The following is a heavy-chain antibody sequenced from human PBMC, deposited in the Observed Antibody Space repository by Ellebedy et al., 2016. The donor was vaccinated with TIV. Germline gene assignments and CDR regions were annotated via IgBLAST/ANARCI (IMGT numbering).Heavy chain of an antibody. CDR2: VNSVSTSM. D-gene: IGHD4-23*01. CDR3: AKYEAVGGNTRSDAFDI. CDR1: GFPFSSYN. Sequence: GESLKISCAVSGFPFSSYNMNWIRQAPGKGLEWVSAVNSVSTSMFYADSVKGRFTVSRDNAKNSLYLQMNSLRAEDTAVYYCAKYEAVGGNTRSDAFDIWGQGTMVTVSS. J-gene: IGHJ3*02. V-gene: IGHV3-21*04.